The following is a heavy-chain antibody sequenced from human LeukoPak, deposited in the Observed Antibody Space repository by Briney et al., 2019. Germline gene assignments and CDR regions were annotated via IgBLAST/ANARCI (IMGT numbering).Heavy chain of an antibody. V-gene: IGHV1-69*05. Sequence: GIIPIFGPANYAQKFQGRVTITTDESTSTAYMELSSLRSEDTAVYYCARPRDYGDYVAFDIWGQGTMVTVSS. D-gene: IGHD4-17*01. CDR2: IIPIFGPA. CDR3: ARPRDYGDYVAFDI. J-gene: IGHJ3*02.